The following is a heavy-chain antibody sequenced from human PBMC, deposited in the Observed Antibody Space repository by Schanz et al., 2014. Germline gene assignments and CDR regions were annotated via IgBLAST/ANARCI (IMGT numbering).Heavy chain of an antibody. CDR3: ARVRSEDYGGMDV. CDR2: TNPNTGGT. CDR1: GYVFTAYY. V-gene: IGHV1-2*02. Sequence: QGHLVQSGAEVKEPGASVQVSCKASGYVFTAYYMHWVRQAPGQGLEWMGVTNPNTGGTQYAQKFQGRVTMTTAKSISTVYMELSRLRSDDTAVYYCARVRSEDYGGMDVWGQGTTVTVSS. J-gene: IGHJ6*02.